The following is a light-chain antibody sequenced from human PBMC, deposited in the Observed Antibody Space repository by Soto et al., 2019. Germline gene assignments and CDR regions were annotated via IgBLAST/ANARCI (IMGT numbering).Light chain of an antibody. CDR1: QDIVIY. V-gene: IGKV1-9*01. CDR3: PQSYRTPSP. CDR2: GAS. J-gene: IGKJ5*01. Sequence: DIHLTQSPSFLSASLGDRVTITCRASQDIVIYLVSYTQQPGKAPPLLIYGASPLQSGVTSRFRGGQSATEFTLTITRLQPDDFATYYCPQSYRTPSPFGQGTRLEIK.